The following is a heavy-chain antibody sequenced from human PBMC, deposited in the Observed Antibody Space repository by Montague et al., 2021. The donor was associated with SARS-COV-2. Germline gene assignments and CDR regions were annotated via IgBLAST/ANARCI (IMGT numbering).Heavy chain of an antibody. J-gene: IGHJ4*02. CDR2: IYYSGST. D-gene: IGHD2-8*02. CDR1: GGSISPYY. Sequence: SETLSLTCTVSGGSISPYYWNWIRQSPGKGLEWNGDIYYSGSTTYNPTLESRVTISVDTSKDQFYLRLSSVTAADTAVYYCARGIWSANWGQGILVTVSS. V-gene: IGHV4-59*01. CDR3: ARGIWSAN.